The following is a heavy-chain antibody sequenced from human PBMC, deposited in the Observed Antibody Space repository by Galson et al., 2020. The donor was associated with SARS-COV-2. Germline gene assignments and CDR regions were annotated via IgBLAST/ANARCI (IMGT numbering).Heavy chain of an antibody. CDR1: GFTFSSYS. CDR2: ISSSETT. CDR3: ARVSKGLVVVVAATDH. D-gene: IGHD2-15*01. Sequence: GWSLRLSCAVSGFTFSSYSMNWVRQAPGKGLEWISYISSSETTYYADSVKGRFTISRDNAKNSLFLQMNNLRDEDTAVYYCARVSKGLVVVVAATDHWGQGTLVTVSS. V-gene: IGHV3-48*02. J-gene: IGHJ4*02.